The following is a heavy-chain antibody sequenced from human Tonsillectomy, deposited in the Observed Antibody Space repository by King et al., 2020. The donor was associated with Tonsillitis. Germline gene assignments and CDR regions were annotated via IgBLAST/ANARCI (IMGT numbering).Heavy chain of an antibody. D-gene: IGHD3-3*01. V-gene: IGHV1-2*02. CDR1: GYTFTGYY. J-gene: IGHJ5*02. Sequence: VQLVESGAEVKKPGASVKVSCKASGYTFTGYYIHWVRQAPGQGLEWMGWINPNNSDTKHAQKFQGRVTMTRDTSISTAYMDLSRLTSDDTAVYYCARIDNYDFWGGWFDPWGQGTLVTVSS. CDR2: INPNNSDT. CDR3: ARIDNYDFWGGWFDP.